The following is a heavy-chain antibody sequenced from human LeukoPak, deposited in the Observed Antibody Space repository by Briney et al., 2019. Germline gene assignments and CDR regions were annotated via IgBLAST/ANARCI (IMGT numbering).Heavy chain of an antibody. V-gene: IGHV3-30*04. Sequence: GGSLRLSCAASGFTFSSYAMHWVRQAPGKGLEWVAVISYDGSNKYYADSVKGRFTISRDNSKNTLYLQMNSLRAEDTAVYYCARDDIAAAGTSEYFQHWGQGTLVTVSS. CDR1: GFTFSSYA. CDR3: ARDDIAAAGTSEYFQH. D-gene: IGHD6-13*01. J-gene: IGHJ1*01. CDR2: ISYDGSNK.